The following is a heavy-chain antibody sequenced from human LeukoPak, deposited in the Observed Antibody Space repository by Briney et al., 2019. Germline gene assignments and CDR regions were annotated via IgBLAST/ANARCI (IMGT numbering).Heavy chain of an antibody. V-gene: IGHV3-20*01. CDR1: GFTFDDYG. Sequence: PGGSLRLSCAASGFTFDDYGMSWVRQVPGKGLEWVSGINWNGGSTGYADSVRGRFTISRDNVKTSLYLQMNSLRAEDTALYHCARGVSYELVGGMDVWGQGTTVTVSS. D-gene: IGHD3-16*01. J-gene: IGHJ6*02. CDR2: INWNGGST. CDR3: ARGVSYELVGGMDV.